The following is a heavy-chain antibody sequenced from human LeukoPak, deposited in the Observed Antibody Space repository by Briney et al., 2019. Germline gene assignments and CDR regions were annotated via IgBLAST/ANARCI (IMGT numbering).Heavy chain of an antibody. CDR2: IYYSGST. Sequence: SETLSLTCTVSGGSISSSPYYWGWIRQPPGKGLEWIGSIYYSGSTYYNPSLKGRVTISVDTSKNQFSLKLTSVTAADTAVYYCARYIAVAASRDYMDVWGKGTTVTVSS. J-gene: IGHJ6*03. V-gene: IGHV4-39*07. CDR3: ARYIAVAASRDYMDV. D-gene: IGHD6-19*01. CDR1: GGSISSSPYY.